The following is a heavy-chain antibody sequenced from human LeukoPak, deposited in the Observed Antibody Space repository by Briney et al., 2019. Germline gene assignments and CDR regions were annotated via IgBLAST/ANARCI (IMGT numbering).Heavy chain of an antibody. V-gene: IGHV4-34*01. J-gene: IGHJ6*03. CDR2: INHSGST. Sequence: PSETLSLTCAVYGGSFSGYYWSWIRQPPGKGLEWIGEINHSGSTNYNPSLKSRVTISVDTSKNQFSLKLSSVTAADTAVYYCARGLVATSHYYMDVWGKGTTVTVSS. D-gene: IGHD5-12*01. CDR1: GGSFSGYY. CDR3: ARGLVATSHYYMDV.